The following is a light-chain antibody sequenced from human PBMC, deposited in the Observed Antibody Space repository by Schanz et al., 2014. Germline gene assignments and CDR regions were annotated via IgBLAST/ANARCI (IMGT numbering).Light chain of an antibody. J-gene: IGLJ1*01. V-gene: IGLV2-23*02. CDR3: CSYAGSSLYV. Sequence: QSALTQPASVSGSPGQSITISCTGTSSDVGNYDLVSWYRHYPGKAPKLLIYEVTKRPSGVSNRFSGSKSDNTASLTISGLQTEDGADYYCCSYAGSSLYVFGTGTKLTVL. CDR2: EVT. CDR1: SSDVGNYDL.